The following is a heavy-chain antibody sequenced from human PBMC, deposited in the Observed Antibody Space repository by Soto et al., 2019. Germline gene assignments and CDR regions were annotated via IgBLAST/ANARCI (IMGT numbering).Heavy chain of an antibody. CDR1: GFSLNTGGLG. CDR2: IYWDGDK. Sequence: SGPTLVNPTQTLTLTYTFSGFSLNTGGLGVGWIRQPPGKALEWLALIYWDGDKRYSPSLQNRLTITKDTSKNLVVLIMTNIDPLDTATYYCANRHSGSYQAVDYWGQGTLVTVSS. CDR3: ANRHSGSYQAVDY. V-gene: IGHV2-5*02. D-gene: IGHD1-26*01. J-gene: IGHJ4*02.